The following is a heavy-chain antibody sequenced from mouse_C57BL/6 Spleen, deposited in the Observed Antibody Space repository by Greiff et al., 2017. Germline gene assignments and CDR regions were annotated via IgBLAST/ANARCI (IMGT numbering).Heavy chain of an antibody. CDR3: ATRYGGNYFDY. CDR2: ISSGSSTT. V-gene: IGHV5-17*01. D-gene: IGHD1-2*01. J-gene: IGHJ2*01. Sequence: EVKLEESGGGLVKPGGSLKLSCAASGFTFSDYGMHWVRQAPEKGLECVAYISSGSSTTYYADTVKGRFTISSDNAKNTLFLQMTSLRSEDTAMYYCATRYGGNYFDYWGQGTTLTVSS. CDR1: GFTFSDYG.